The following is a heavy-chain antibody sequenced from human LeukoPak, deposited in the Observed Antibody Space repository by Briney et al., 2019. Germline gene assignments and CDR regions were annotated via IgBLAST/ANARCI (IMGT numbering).Heavy chain of an antibody. Sequence: GASVKVSCKASGYTFTGYYMHWVRQAPGQGLEWMGRINPNSGGTNYAQKFQGRVTMTRDPSISTAYMELSSLRSDDTAAYYCARVGGIRQWLVQGAYYFDYWGQGTLVTVPS. CDR2: INPNSGGT. V-gene: IGHV1-2*06. CDR3: ARVGGIRQWLVQGAYYFDY. CDR1: GYTFTGYY. D-gene: IGHD6-19*01. J-gene: IGHJ4*02.